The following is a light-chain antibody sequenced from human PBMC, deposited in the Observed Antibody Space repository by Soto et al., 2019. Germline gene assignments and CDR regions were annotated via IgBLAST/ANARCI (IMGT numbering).Light chain of an antibody. Sequence: DIQMTQSPSTLSGSVGDRVTTTCRASQGISSALAWYQQKPGKAPKLLIDFASSLQSGVPSRFSGSASGTDFTLTIRNMQREDFATYYCLQTYNLPRTFGQGTKVDI. CDR3: LQTYNLPRT. V-gene: IGKV1-39*01. CDR1: QGISSA. J-gene: IGKJ1*01. CDR2: FAS.